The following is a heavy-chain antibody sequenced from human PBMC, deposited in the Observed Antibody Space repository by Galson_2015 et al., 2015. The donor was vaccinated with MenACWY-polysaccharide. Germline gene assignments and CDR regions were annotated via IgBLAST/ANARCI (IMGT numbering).Heavy chain of an antibody. CDR1: EFAFNNYV. D-gene: IGHD4/OR15-4a*01. V-gene: IGHV3-23*01. CDR3: AKWSCRANAVLSYYYYYMDV. Sequence: SLRLSCAASEFAFNNYVMNWVRQPPGKGLQWVSSITPTGGNQYYADSVRGRFTITRDNPKNTIYLQMNRLGAEDTAVYYCAKWSCRANAVLSYYYYYMDVWGKGTTVTVSS. CDR2: ITPTGGNQ. J-gene: IGHJ6*03.